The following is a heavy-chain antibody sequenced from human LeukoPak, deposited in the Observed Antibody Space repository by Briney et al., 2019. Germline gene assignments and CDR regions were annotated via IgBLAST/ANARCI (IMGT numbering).Heavy chain of an antibody. CDR1: GFTFSSYE. J-gene: IGHJ4*02. CDR3: ARNPTAGSK. Sequence: GGSMRLSCAASGFTFSSYEMNWVRQAPGKGLEWVSYISSGGSTTYYADSVKGRFTISRDNAKNPLYLQMNSLRAEDTAVYYCARNPTAGSKWGQGTLVTVSS. CDR2: ISSGGSTT. D-gene: IGHD6-13*01. V-gene: IGHV3-48*03.